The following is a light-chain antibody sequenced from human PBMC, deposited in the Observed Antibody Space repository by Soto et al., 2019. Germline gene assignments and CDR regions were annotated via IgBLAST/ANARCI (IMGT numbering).Light chain of an antibody. CDR2: GTS. J-gene: IGKJ1*01. Sequence: EIVLTQSPGTLSLSPGERATLSCRASQSVSSSYLAWYQQKPGQAPRLLIYGTSSRATAIPDRFSGSGSGTDFTLTISRLEPEDFALYYCQQNGSSSWTFGQGTKVEIK. V-gene: IGKV3-20*01. CDR1: QSVSSSY. CDR3: QQNGSSSWT.